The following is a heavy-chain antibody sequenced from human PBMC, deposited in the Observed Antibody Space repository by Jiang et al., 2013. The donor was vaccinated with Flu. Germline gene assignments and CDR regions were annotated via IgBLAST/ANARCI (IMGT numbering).Heavy chain of an antibody. CDR1: GYSISSGYV. V-gene: IGHV4-38-2*01. CDR3: ASSPVGYCSSTSCLNWFDP. Sequence: KPSETLSLTCAVSGYSISSGYVLGLDPAAPRKGLEWIGSIYHSGSTYYNPSLKSRVTISVDTSKNQFSLKLSSVTAADTAVYYCASSPVGYCSSTSCLNWFDPWGQGTLVTVSS. J-gene: IGHJ5*02. CDR2: IYHSGST. D-gene: IGHD2-2*01.